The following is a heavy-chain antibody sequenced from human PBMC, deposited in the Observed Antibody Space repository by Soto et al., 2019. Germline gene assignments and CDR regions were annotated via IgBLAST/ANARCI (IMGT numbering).Heavy chain of an antibody. D-gene: IGHD3-16*02. Sequence: SQTRSLTCTVSGSSISRGAYYWSWIRQHPGKGLEWIGYIYYSGSTYYNPSLKSRVTISVDTSKNQFSLKLSSVTAADTAVYYCARGRGIMITFGGVIDPHAFDIWGQGKMVTVSS. CDR3: ARGRGIMITFGGVIDPHAFDI. V-gene: IGHV4-31*03. CDR2: IYYSGST. CDR1: GSSISRGAYY. J-gene: IGHJ3*02.